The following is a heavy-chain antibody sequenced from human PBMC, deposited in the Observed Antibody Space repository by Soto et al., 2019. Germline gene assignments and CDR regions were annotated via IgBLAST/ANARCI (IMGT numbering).Heavy chain of an antibody. CDR1: GGSISSGGYY. CDR3: ARRRSMIVGVIHCTDAFDI. J-gene: IGHJ3*02. D-gene: IGHD3-22*01. Sequence: SETLSLTCTVSGGSISSGGYYWSWIRQHPGKGLEWIGYIYYSGSTYYNPSLKSRVTISVDTSKNQFSLKLSSVTAADTAVYYCARRRSMIVGVIHCTDAFDIWGQGTMVTVSS. V-gene: IGHV4-31*03. CDR2: IYYSGST.